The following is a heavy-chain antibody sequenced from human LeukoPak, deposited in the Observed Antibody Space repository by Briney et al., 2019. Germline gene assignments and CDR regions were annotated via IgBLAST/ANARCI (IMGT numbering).Heavy chain of an antibody. J-gene: IGHJ4*02. D-gene: IGHD2-2*01. CDR2: ITSSGGST. CDR1: GFTFSSYA. CDR3: VKGSSSSRPYYFDY. V-gene: IGHV3-23*01. Sequence: GGFLRLSCAASGFTFSSYAMSWVRQAPGKGPEWVSAITSSGGSTYHADSVKGRFTISRDNSKNTLYLQMNSLRDEDTAVYYCVKGSSSSRPYYFDYWGQGTLVTVSS.